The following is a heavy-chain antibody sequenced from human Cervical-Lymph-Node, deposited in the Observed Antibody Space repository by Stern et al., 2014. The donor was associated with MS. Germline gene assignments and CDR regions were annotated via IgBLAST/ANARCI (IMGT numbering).Heavy chain of an antibody. CDR2: AWYDGSTA. J-gene: IGHJ4*02. CDR1: GFTFSSYG. Sequence: QVQLVQSGGGVVQPGTSLRLSCAASGFTFSSYGMHWVRQAPGKGLEWVALAWYDGSTAYYTNSVKGRFTIPRDNSKNTLFLQMNSLTAEDTAVYYCARGHIPYAYNYLFDYWGQGTLVTVSS. D-gene: IGHD5-24*01. CDR3: ARGHIPYAYNYLFDY. V-gene: IGHV3-33*01.